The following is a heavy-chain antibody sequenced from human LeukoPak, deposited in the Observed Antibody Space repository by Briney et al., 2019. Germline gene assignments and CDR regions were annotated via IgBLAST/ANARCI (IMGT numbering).Heavy chain of an antibody. V-gene: IGHV3-33*01. CDR1: GFTFSSYG. CDR2: IWYDGSNK. CDR3: ARPEDIVVVPAANDRHNYYGMDV. Sequence: GGSLRLSCAASGFTFSSYGMHWVRQAPGKGLEWVAVIWYDGSNKYYADSVKGRFTISRDNSKNTLYLQMNSLRAEDTAVYYCARPEDIVVVPAANDRHNYYGMDVWGQGTTVTVSS. D-gene: IGHD2-2*01. J-gene: IGHJ6*02.